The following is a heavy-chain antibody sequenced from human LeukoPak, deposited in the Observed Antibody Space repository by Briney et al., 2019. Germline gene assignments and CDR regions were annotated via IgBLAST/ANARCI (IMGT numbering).Heavy chain of an antibody. J-gene: IGHJ5*02. D-gene: IGHD4-17*01. V-gene: IGHV3-21*01. Sequence: GGSLRLSCAASGFTFSSYSMNWVRQAPGKGLEWVSSISSSSSYIYYADSVKGRFTISRDNAKNSLYLQMNSLRAEDTAVYYCAREGPGSSFPYGDYSNWFDPWGQGTLVTVSS. CDR2: ISSSSSYI. CDR3: AREGPGSSFPYGDYSNWFDP. CDR1: GFTFSSYS.